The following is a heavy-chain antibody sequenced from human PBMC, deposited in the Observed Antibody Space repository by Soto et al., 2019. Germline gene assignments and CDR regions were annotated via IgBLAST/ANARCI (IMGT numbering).Heavy chain of an antibody. Sequence: GASVEVSCKASGYTFTSYDMHWVLQAPGQGLEWMGIINPSGGSTSYAQKFQGRVTMTRDTSTSTVYMELSSLRSEDTAVYYCATSYCGGDCYANYYYYGMDVWGQGTTVTVSS. CDR2: INPSGGST. J-gene: IGHJ6*02. CDR3: ATSYCGGDCYANYYYYGMDV. D-gene: IGHD2-21*02. V-gene: IGHV1-46*01. CDR1: GYTFTSYD.